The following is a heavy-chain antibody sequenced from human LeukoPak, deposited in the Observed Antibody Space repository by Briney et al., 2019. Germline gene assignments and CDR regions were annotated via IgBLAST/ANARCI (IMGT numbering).Heavy chain of an antibody. CDR2: ISRGSSYI. V-gene: IGHV3-21*01. CDR1: GFTFSSYS. CDR3: ARSIAAAGDFDY. J-gene: IGHJ4*02. Sequence: GGSLRLSCAASGFTFSSYSMSWVRQAPGQGLEWVSSISRGSSYIYYADSLKGRFTISRDNAENSLYLQMNSLRAEDTAVYYCARSIAAAGDFDYWGQGTLVTVSS. D-gene: IGHD6-13*01.